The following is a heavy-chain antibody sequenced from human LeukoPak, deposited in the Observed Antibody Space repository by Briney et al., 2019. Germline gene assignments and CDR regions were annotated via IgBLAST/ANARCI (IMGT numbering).Heavy chain of an antibody. D-gene: IGHD1-7*01. CDR2: IYYSGST. V-gene: IGHV4-39*01. J-gene: IGHJ5*02. CDR3: ASTLTGTTSLIDP. CDR1: GGSISSSSYY. Sequence: SETLSLTCTVSGGSISSSSYYWGWIRQPPGKGLEWIGSIYYSGSTYYNPSLKRRVTISVDTSKNQFSLKLSSVTAADTAVYYCASTLTGTTSLIDPWGQGTLVTVSS.